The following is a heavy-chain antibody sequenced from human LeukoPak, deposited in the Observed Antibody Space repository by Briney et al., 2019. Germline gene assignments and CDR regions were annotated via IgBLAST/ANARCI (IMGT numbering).Heavy chain of an antibody. Sequence: SETLSLTCAVYGGSFSGYYWSWIRQPPGKGLEWIGEINHSGSTNYNPSLKSRVTISVDTSKNQFSLKLSSVTAADTAVYYCARGVRSHYGSGSYYNVYYYYYYMDVWGKGTTVTVSS. D-gene: IGHD3-10*01. CDR3: ARGVRSHYGSGSYYNVYYYYYYMDV. CDR2: INHSGST. CDR1: GGSFSGYY. J-gene: IGHJ6*03. V-gene: IGHV4-34*01.